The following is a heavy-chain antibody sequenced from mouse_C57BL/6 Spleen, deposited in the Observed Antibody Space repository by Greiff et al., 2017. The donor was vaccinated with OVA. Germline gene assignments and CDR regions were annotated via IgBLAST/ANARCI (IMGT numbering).Heavy chain of an antibody. CDR1: GYAFSSSW. V-gene: IGHV1-82*01. D-gene: IGHD1-1*01. CDR2: IYPGDGDT. J-gene: IGHJ1*03. Sequence: QVQLQQSGPELVKPGASVKISCKASGYAFSSSWMNWVKQRPGKGLEWIGRIYPGDGDTNYNGKFKGKATLTADKSSSTAYLQLSSLTSEDSAVYVCASGYSSGYWWYFEVWGTGTTVTVSS. CDR3: ASGYSSGYWWYFEV.